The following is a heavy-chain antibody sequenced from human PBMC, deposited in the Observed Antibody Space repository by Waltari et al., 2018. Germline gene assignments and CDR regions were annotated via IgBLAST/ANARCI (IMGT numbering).Heavy chain of an antibody. Sequence: EVQLLESGGGLVQPGGSLRLSCAASGFTFSSYAMSWVRQAPGNGLGWVSAISGSGGSTYYADSVKGRFTIHRDHSKNTLDLKMNSLRAEDTAVYYCAKDPDSSGWYVWDYFDFWGQGTLVTVSS. CDR2: ISGSGGST. J-gene: IGHJ4*02. D-gene: IGHD6-19*01. V-gene: IGHV3-23*01. CDR3: AKDPDSSGWYVWDYFDF. CDR1: GFTFSSYA.